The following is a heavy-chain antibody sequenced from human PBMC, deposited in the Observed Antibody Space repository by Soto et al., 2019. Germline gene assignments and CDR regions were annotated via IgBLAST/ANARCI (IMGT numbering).Heavy chain of an antibody. CDR3: ARYGYSSSWGIGTKFIDV. D-gene: IGHD6-13*01. J-gene: IGHJ6*03. CDR2: INHSGST. V-gene: IGHV4-34*01. CDR1: GGSFSGYY. Sequence: SETLSLTCAVYGGSFSGYYWSWIRQPPGKGLEWIGEINHSGSTNYNPSLKSRVTISVDTSRNQFSLKLSSVTAADTAVYYCARYGYSSSWGIGTKFIDVWGKGTTVTVSS.